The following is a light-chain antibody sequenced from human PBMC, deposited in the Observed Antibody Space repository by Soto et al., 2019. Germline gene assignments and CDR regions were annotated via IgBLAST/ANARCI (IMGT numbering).Light chain of an antibody. CDR3: QSYDSSLSGSYV. V-gene: IGLV1-40*01. Sequence: QSVLTQPPSVSGAPGQRVTISCTGSSSNIGAGYDVHWYQQLPGTAPKLLIYDNSNRPSGVPDRFSGSKSGTSASLAITGLQAEDESDYYYQSYDSSLSGSYVFGTGTKVTVL. J-gene: IGLJ1*01. CDR2: DNS. CDR1: SSNIGAGYD.